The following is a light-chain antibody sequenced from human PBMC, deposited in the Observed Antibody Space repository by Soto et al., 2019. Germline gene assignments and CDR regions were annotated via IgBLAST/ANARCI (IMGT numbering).Light chain of an antibody. J-gene: IGKJ2*01. V-gene: IGKV3-20*01. Sequence: EIGLTQSPGTLSLSPGERATLSCRASQSVSSSYLAWYPQKPGQAPRLLIYGASSRATGIPDRFSGSGSGTDFTLTISRLEPEDFAVYYCQQYGSSPYTFGQGTKLEIK. CDR1: QSVSSSY. CDR3: QQYGSSPYT. CDR2: GAS.